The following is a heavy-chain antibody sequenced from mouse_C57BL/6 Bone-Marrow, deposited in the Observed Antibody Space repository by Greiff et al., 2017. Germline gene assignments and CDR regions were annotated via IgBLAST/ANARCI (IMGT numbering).Heavy chain of an antibody. CDR3: ARWAMDY. CDR1: GYTFTSYW. J-gene: IGHJ4*01. V-gene: IGHV1-69*01. CDR2: IDPSDSYT. Sequence: QVLLQQSGAELVMPGASVKLSCKASGYTFTSYWMHWVKQRPGQGLEWIGEIDPSDSYTNYNQKFKGKSTLTVDKSSSTAYMQLSSLTSEDSAVYYCARWAMDYWGQGTSVTVSS.